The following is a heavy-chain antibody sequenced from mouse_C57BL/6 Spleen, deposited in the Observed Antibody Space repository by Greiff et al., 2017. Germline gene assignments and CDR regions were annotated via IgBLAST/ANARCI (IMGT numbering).Heavy chain of an antibody. J-gene: IGHJ2*01. D-gene: IGHD2-3*01. CDR1: GYTFTSYW. CDR2: IYPGSGST. V-gene: IGHV1-55*01. CDR3: ARSRDGYLYYFDY. Sequence: QVQLQQPGAELVKPGASVKMSCKASGYTFTSYWITWVKQRPGQGLAWIGDIYPGSGSTNYNEKFKSKATLTVDTSSSTAYMQLSSLTSEDSAVYYCARSRDGYLYYFDYWGQGTTLTVSS.